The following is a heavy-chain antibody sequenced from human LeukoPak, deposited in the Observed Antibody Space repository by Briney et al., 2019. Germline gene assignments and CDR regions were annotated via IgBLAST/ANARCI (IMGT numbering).Heavy chain of an antibody. Sequence: SETLSLTCTVSGGSISSSSYYWGWIRQPPGKGLEWIGSIYYSGSTYYNPSLKSRVTISVDTSKNQFSLKLSSVTAADTAVYYCAREASRGVVTDWGQGTLVTVFS. V-gene: IGHV4-39*02. J-gene: IGHJ4*02. CDR3: AREASRGVVTD. CDR1: GGSISSSSYY. D-gene: IGHD4-23*01. CDR2: IYYSGST.